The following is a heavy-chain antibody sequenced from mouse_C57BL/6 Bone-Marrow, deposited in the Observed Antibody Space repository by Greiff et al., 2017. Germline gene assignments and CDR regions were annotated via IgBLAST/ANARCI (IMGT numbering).Heavy chain of an antibody. CDR1: GYTFSSYW. CDR3: ARYYDYDEVDY. Sequence: VQLQQPGAELVKPGASVKMSCKASGYTFSSYWITWVKQRPGQGLEWIGDIYPGSGSTNYNEKFKSKATLTVDTSSSTAYMQLSSLTSEDSAVYYCARYYDYDEVDYWGQGTTLTVSS. CDR2: IYPGSGST. D-gene: IGHD2-4*01. V-gene: IGHV1-55*01. J-gene: IGHJ2*01.